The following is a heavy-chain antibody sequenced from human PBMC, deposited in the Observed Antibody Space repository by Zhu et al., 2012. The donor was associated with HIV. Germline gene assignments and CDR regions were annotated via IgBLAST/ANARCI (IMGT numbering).Heavy chain of an antibody. V-gene: IGHV4-34*01. D-gene: IGHD3-9*01. CDR2: INHSGST. Sequence: QVQLQQWGAGLLKPSETLSLTCAVYGGSFSNYYWTWIRQTPGKGLEWIGEINHSGSTNYNPSLKSRVTISVDTSKNQFSLKLSSVTAADTAVYYRARHSRTIFDWLGHFDYWGQGRPGHRSPQ. CDR1: GGSFSNYY. CDR3: ARHSRTIFDWLGHFDY. J-gene: IGHJ4*02.